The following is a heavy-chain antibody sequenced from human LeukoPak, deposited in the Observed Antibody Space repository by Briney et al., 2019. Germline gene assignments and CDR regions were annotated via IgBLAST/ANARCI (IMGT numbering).Heavy chain of an antibody. CDR2: IYTSGST. CDR3: ARENTMVRGVIINWFDP. V-gene: IGHV4-4*07. J-gene: IGHJ5*02. Sequence: SSETLSLTCTVSGGSISSYYWSWIRQPAGKGLEWIGRIYTSGSTNYNPSLKSRVTMSVDTSKNQFSLKLSSVTAADTAVYYCARENTMVRGVIINWFDPWGQGTLVTVSS. D-gene: IGHD3-10*01. CDR1: GGSISSYY.